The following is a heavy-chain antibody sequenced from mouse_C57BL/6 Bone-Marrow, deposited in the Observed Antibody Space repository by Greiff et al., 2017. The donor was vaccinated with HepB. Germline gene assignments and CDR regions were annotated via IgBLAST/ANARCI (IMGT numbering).Heavy chain of an antibody. V-gene: IGHV2-2*01. CDR3: ASLYYYGSGAMDY. CDR2: IWSGGST. Sequence: QVQLQQSGPGLVQPSQRLSITCTVSGFSFTSYGVHWVRQSPGKGLEWLGVIWSGGSTDYNAAFISRLSISKDNSQSQVFFKMKSLQADDTAIYYCASLYYYGSGAMDYWGQGTSVTVSS. D-gene: IGHD1-1*01. J-gene: IGHJ4*01. CDR1: GFSFTSYG.